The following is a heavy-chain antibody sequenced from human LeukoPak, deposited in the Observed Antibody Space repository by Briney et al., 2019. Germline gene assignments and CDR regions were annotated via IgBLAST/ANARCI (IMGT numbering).Heavy chain of an antibody. J-gene: IGHJ4*02. V-gene: IGHV1-8*01. CDR1: GYTCTSYD. CDR2: MNPNSGNT. CDR3: ARSPASEYCSGGSCYSVFDY. D-gene: IGHD2-15*01. Sequence: ASVKVSCKASGYTCTSYDINWVRQATGQGPEWMGWMNPNSGNTGYAQKFQGRVTMTRNTSISTAYMELSSLRSEDTAVYYCARSPASEYCSGGSCYSVFDYWGQGTLVTVSS.